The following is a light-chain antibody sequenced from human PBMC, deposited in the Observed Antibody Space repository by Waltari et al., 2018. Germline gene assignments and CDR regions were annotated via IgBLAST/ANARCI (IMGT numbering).Light chain of an antibody. Sequence: QSALTQPASVSGSPGQSITISCPGTNSDVGGYNFFSWYQQHPGEAPKPMIFEVTNRPSGVSNRVSGSKSGNTASLIISGLQGEDEADYYCSSYTTSRTYVFGTGTKVTVL. V-gene: IGLV2-14*01. J-gene: IGLJ1*01. CDR1: NSDVGGYNF. CDR2: EVT. CDR3: SSYTTSRTYV.